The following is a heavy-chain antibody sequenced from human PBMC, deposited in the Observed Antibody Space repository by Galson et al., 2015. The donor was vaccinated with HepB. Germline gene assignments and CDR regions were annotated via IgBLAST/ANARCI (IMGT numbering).Heavy chain of an antibody. Sequence: SLRLSCAASGFTFSSYAMHWVRQAPGKGLEWVSAISGSGGSTYYADSVKGRFTISRDNSKNTLYLQMNSLRAEDTAVYYCAKAGYCSSTSCYFEGYYYYGMDVWGQGTTVTVSS. V-gene: IGHV3-23*01. CDR2: ISGSGGST. J-gene: IGHJ6*02. CDR1: GFTFSSYA. D-gene: IGHD2-2*01. CDR3: AKAGYCSSTSCYFEGYYYYGMDV.